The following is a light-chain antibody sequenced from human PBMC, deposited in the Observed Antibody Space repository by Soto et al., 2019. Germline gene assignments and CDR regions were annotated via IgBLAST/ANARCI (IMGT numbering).Light chain of an antibody. CDR2: GAS. CDR3: QQYNTWPALYT. CDR1: QSVSSN. Sequence: EIVMTQSPATLSVSPGERATLSCRASQSVSSNLAWYQQKPCQAPRLLIYGASTRATGIPARFSGSGSGTEFPLTISSLQSEDFAVYYCQQYNTWPALYTFGHGTKLEIK. J-gene: IGKJ2*01. V-gene: IGKV3-15*01.